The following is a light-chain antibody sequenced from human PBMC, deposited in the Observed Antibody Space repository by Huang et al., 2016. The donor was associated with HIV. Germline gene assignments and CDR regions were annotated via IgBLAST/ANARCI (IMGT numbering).Light chain of an antibody. CDR2: GAS. Sequence: EIVLTQSPGTLSLSAGERATLSCRASQSVSSNYLAWYQQKPGQAPRLLSYGASSRATGIPDRFSGSGSGTDITLTISRLEPEDFAVYYCQQYGSPPETFGQGTKVEIK. V-gene: IGKV3-20*01. CDR1: QSVSSNY. CDR3: QQYGSPPET. J-gene: IGKJ1*01.